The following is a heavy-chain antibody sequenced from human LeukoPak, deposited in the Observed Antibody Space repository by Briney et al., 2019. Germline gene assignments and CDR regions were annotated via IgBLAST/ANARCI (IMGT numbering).Heavy chain of an antibody. Sequence: GGSLRLSCAASGFTFSDYWMHWVRHAPGKGVVWVSRINSDGRNIRYADSVKGRFTISRDNAKNTLYLQMNSLTPEDTAVYYCAREGALGYGHYTYDYWGQGTLVTVSS. V-gene: IGHV3-74*01. J-gene: IGHJ4*02. CDR2: INSDGRNI. CDR3: AREGALGYGHYTYDY. D-gene: IGHD4-17*01. CDR1: GFTFSDYW.